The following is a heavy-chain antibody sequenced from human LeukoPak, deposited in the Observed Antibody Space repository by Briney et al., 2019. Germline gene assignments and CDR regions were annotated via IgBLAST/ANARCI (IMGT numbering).Heavy chain of an antibody. CDR1: GGSISSCY. CDR3: ARGYYDFWSGYSRYYYYYYMDV. J-gene: IGHJ6*03. D-gene: IGHD3-3*01. Sequence: PSETLSLTCTVSGGSISSCYWSWIRQPPGKGLEWIGYIYYSGSTNYKPSLKSRVTISVDTSKNQFSLKLSSVTAADTAVYYCARGYYDFWSGYSRYYYYYYMDVWGKGTTVTVSS. CDR2: IYYSGST. V-gene: IGHV4-59*01.